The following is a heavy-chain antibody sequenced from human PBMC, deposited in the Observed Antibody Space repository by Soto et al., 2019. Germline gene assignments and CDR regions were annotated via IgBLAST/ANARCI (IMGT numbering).Heavy chain of an antibody. CDR3: ASRYDPGFDY. Sequence: QVQLQESGPGLVKPSETLSLTCTVSGGSISNYYWSWIRQPPGKGLEWIGYIYYSGTTNYNPSLKSRVTISVDTSKNQFSLKLSSVTAADTAVYYCASRYDPGFDYWGQGTLVTVSS. CDR2: IYYSGTT. CDR1: GGSISNYY. D-gene: IGHD5-12*01. V-gene: IGHV4-59*08. J-gene: IGHJ4*02.